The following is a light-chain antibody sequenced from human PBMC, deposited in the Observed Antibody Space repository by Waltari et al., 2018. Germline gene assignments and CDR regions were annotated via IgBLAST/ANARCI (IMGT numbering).Light chain of an antibody. V-gene: IGKV3-20*01. Sequence: EIVLTQSPGTLSLSPGERATLSCRASQSVHTNYLAWYQHKPGQAPRLLIYASSIRAPGTPDRFSGSGSGTDFTLAISRLEPEDFAVYYCQQYDDSRALTFGGGTKVEIK. CDR3: QQYDDSRALT. J-gene: IGKJ4*01. CDR1: QSVHTNY. CDR2: ASS.